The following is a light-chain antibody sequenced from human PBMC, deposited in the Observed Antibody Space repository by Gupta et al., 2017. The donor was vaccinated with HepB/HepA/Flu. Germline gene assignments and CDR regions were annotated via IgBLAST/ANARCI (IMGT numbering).Light chain of an antibody. Sequence: DIQMTQSPSSVSASVGDRVTITCRASQDVSSWLAWYQQKPGKAPKLLIYTASTLQSGVPSRFSGSGSGTYFTLTISSLQPEDSATYSCQQANSFPQTFGQGTKVEIK. J-gene: IGKJ1*01. V-gene: IGKV1D-12*01. CDR2: TAS. CDR1: QDVSSW. CDR3: QQANSFPQT.